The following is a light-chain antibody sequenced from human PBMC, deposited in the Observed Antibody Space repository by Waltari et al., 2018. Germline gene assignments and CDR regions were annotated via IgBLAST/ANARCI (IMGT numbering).Light chain of an antibody. CDR2: AAS. J-gene: IGKJ4*01. Sequence: DVQVPQSPSSLSASVGDSVTITFRTSQDIDSYLIWYQHNPGNAPKLLIYAASYLQSGVPSRFSGSGSGTDFSLTISSLQPEDFAVYYCQQNYRTPTFGGGTKVEVK. V-gene: IGKV1-39*01. CDR3: QQNYRTPT. CDR1: QDIDSY.